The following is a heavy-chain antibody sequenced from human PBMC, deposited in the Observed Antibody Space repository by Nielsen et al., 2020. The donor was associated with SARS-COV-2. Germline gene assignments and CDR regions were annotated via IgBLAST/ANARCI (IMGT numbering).Heavy chain of an antibody. V-gene: IGHV1-3*01. Sequence: ASVKVSCKASGYTFTSYAMHWVRQAPGQRLEWMGWINAGNGNTKYSQKFQGRVTITRDTSASTAYMELSSLRSEDTAVYYCARDLGYCSGGSCYSPQPWGQGTLVTVSS. CDR1: GYTFTSYA. CDR2: INAGNGNT. D-gene: IGHD2-15*01. J-gene: IGHJ5*02. CDR3: ARDLGYCSGGSCYSPQP.